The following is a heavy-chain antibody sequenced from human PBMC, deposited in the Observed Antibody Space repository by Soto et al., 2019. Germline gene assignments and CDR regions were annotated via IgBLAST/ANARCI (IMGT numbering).Heavy chain of an antibody. CDR1: GFTFSDYY. D-gene: IGHD1-26*01. V-gene: IGHV3-11*01. CDR2: ISSSGSII. Sequence: QVQLVESGGGLVKPGGSLRLSCAASGFTFSDYYMSWIRQAPGKGLEWVSYISSSGSIIYYADSVKGRFTISRDNAKNSLYLQMNSLRAEDTAVYYCAKDVVVGATTGLGDYYYYYGMDVWGQGTTVTVSS. J-gene: IGHJ6*02. CDR3: AKDVVVGATTGLGDYYYYYGMDV.